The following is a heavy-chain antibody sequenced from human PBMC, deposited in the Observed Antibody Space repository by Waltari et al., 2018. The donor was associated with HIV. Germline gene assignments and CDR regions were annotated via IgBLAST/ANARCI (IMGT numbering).Heavy chain of an antibody. V-gene: IGHV1-69*02. CDR3: ASARETMGVDFEF. Sequence: QVQLVQSGAEVQKPGASVTVSCKASGGNFMSYSINWVRQAPGQGLEWVGRVSPMIDKAHDAEKMQGRVTITADKSTNTAYMELRSLRLEDTGVYFCASARETMGVDFEFWGQGTLVTFSS. D-gene: IGHD3-10*01. CDR2: VSPMIDKA. CDR1: GGNFMSYS. J-gene: IGHJ4*02.